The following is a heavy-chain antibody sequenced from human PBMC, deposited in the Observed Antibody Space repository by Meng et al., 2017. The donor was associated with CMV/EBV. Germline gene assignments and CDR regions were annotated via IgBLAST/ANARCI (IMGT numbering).Heavy chain of an antibody. CDR1: GFTFSSYS. CDR2: ISSSSSYI. D-gene: IGHD1-7*01. J-gene: IGHJ4*02. Sequence: EVQLVESXXGVVKXGGSVRLSCAASGFTFSSYSMNWVRQAPGKGLEWVSSISSSSSYIYYADSVKGRFTISRDNAKNSLYLQMNSLRAEDTAVYYCARDLELPYDYWGQGTLVTVSS. V-gene: IGHV3-21*01. CDR3: ARDLELPYDY.